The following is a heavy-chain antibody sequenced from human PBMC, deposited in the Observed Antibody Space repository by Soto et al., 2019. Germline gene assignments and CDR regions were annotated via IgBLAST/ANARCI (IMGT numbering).Heavy chain of an antibody. CDR2: IYYNVNT. D-gene: IGHD1-26*01. J-gene: IGHJ6*02. V-gene: IGHV4-59*12. Sequence: SETLSLTCTVSGGSISNYYWSWIRQPPGKGLEWIGYIYYNVNTNYNPSLKSRVTISVDTSKNQFSLKLSSLTAADTAVYYCARVSGSYYYGMDVWGQGTTVTVSS. CDR3: ARVSGSYYYGMDV. CDR1: GGSISNYY.